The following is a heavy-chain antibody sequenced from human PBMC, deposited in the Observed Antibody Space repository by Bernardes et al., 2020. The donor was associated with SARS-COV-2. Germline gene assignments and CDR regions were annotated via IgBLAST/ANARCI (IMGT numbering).Heavy chain of an antibody. Sequence: KDYCKASGYTFTSYYMHWVRQAPGQGLEWMGIINPSGGSTSYAQKFQGRVTMTRDTSTSTVYMELSSLRSEDTAVYYCARELSEGGATFDYWGQGTLVTVSS. CDR2: INPSGGST. CDR1: GYTFTSYY. V-gene: IGHV1-46*01. J-gene: IGHJ4*02. CDR3: ARELSEGGATFDY. D-gene: IGHD1-26*01.